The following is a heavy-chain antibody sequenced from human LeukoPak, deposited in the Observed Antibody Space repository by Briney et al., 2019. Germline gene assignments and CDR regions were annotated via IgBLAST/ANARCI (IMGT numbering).Heavy chain of an antibody. Sequence: GGSLRLSCTASKFTFSHYGMQWDRQAPGKGVEWVAVISSDGSIKDYADSVKGGFTLSRDNSINTVDLQMNSLRAEDTAVYYCVKEYHSRGFGAYFDYWGQGTLVTVSS. D-gene: IGHD3-3*01. CDR3: VKEYHSRGFGAYFDY. CDR2: ISSDGSIK. V-gene: IGHV3-30*18. CDR1: KFTFSHYG. J-gene: IGHJ4*02.